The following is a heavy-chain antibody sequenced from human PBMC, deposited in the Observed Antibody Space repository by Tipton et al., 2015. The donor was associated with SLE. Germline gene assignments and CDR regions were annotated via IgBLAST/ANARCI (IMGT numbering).Heavy chain of an antibody. Sequence: GSLRLSCAASGFTFSSHAVHWVRQAPGKGLEWVSVIYSGGSTYYADSVKGRFTISRDDSNNTLYLQMISLRAEDTAIYYCAKVGDTAEDYWGQGTLVTVSS. CDR1: GFTFSSHA. CDR3: AKVGDTAEDY. D-gene: IGHD5-18*01. V-gene: IGHV3-23*03. J-gene: IGHJ4*02. CDR2: IYSGGST.